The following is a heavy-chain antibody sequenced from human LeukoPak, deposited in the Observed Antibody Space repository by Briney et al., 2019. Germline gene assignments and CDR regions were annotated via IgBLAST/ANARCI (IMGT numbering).Heavy chain of an antibody. CDR2: ISSSGSTI. V-gene: IGHV3-48*03. D-gene: IGHD5-24*01. CDR3: ASGSTRRGGYKGAFDI. Sequence: GGSLRLSCAASGFTFSSYEMNWVRQAPGKGLEWVSYISSSGSTIYYADSVKGRFTISRDNAKNSLYLQMNSLRAEDTAVYYCASGSTRRGGYKGAFDIWGQGTMVTVSS. CDR1: GFTFSSYE. J-gene: IGHJ3*02.